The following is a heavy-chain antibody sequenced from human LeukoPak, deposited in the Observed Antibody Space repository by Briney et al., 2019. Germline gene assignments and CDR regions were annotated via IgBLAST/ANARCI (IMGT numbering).Heavy chain of an antibody. D-gene: IGHD6-6*01. Sequence: PSETLSLTCTVSGGSISSGSHYWSWIRQPAGKGLDWVGHIYPSGRTNYNPSLTSRVTIAIDTSKNQFSLKLSSVTAADSAVYFCAREGQQLVPPLDSWGQGTLVTVSS. CDR3: AREGQQLVPPLDS. CDR2: IYPSGRT. CDR1: GGSISSGSHY. V-gene: IGHV4-61*09. J-gene: IGHJ4*02.